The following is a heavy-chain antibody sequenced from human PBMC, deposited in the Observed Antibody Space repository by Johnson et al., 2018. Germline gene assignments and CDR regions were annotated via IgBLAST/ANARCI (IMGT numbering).Heavy chain of an antibody. J-gene: IGHJ1*01. D-gene: IGHD6-19*01. CDR1: GDSISSYY. V-gene: IGHV4-59*01. CDR2: IYYNGGT. Sequence: QVQLQESGPGLVKPSETLSLTCTVSGDSISSYYWSWIRQPPGKGLEWIAYIYYNGGTSYKPSLKSRVTISVDTSKNQFSLKLSSGTAADTAVYYCATGIAVAGAEYFHHWGQGTLVTVSS. CDR3: ATGIAVAGAEYFHH.